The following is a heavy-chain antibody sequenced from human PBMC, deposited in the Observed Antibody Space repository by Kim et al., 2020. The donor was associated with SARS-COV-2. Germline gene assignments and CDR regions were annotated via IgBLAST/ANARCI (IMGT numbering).Heavy chain of an antibody. CDR1: GFTFSGSA. D-gene: IGHD6-13*01. CDR3: TRRRYSSRNDAFDI. J-gene: IGHJ3*02. V-gene: IGHV3-73*01. CDR2: IRSKANSYAT. Sequence: GGSLRLSCAASGFTFSGSAMHWVRQASGKGLEWVGRIRSKANSYATAYAASVKGRFTISRDDSKNTAYLQMNSLKTEDTAVYYCTRRRYSSRNDAFDIWGQGTMVTVSS.